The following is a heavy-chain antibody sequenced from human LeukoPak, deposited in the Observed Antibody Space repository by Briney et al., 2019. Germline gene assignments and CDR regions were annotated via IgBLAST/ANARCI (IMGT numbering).Heavy chain of an antibody. J-gene: IGHJ4*02. Sequence: GGSLRLSCAASGFTFSSYAMHWVRQAPGKGLEWVAVISYDGSNKYYADSVKGRFTISRDNSKNTLYLQMNNLRAEDTAVYYCARDPYSSGWYSDLDYWGQGTLVTVSS. D-gene: IGHD6-19*01. CDR2: ISYDGSNK. V-gene: IGHV3-30-3*01. CDR1: GFTFSSYA. CDR3: ARDPYSSGWYSDLDY.